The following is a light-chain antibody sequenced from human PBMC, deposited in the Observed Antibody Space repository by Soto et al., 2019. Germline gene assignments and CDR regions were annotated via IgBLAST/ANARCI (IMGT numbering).Light chain of an antibody. CDR2: AAS. CDR3: QQSYSTPIT. V-gene: IGKV1-39*01. CDR1: QSVSGW. J-gene: IGKJ5*01. Sequence: EMPITQSPCTLSASVGDTVTVTCRASQSVSGWLAWYQQKPGKAPKLLIYAASSLQSGVPSRFSGSGSGTDFTLTISSLQPEDFATYYCQQSYSTPITFGQGTRLEI.